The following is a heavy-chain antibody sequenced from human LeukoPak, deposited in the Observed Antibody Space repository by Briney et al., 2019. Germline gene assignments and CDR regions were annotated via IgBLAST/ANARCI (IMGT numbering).Heavy chain of an antibody. CDR1: GGSISSYY. J-gene: IGHJ3*02. Sequence: SETLSLTCTVSGGSISSYYWSWLRQPAGKGLEWLGRIYNSWSTNYHPSLKSRVTMSVDTSKNQFSLKLSSVTAADTAVYYCARDSYSSGWSDAFDIWGQGTMVTVSS. CDR3: ARDSYSSGWSDAFDI. V-gene: IGHV4-4*07. CDR2: IYNSWST. D-gene: IGHD6-19*01.